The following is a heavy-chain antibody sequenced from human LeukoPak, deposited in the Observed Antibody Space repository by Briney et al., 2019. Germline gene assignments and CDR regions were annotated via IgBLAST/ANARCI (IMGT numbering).Heavy chain of an antibody. J-gene: IGHJ5*02. D-gene: IGHD3-10*01. Sequence: KPSETLSLTCTVSGGSISSSSYYWGWIRQPPGKGLEWIGSIYYSGSTYYNPSLKSRVTISVDTSKNQFSLKLSSVTAADTAVYYCARLLWFGRRDDWFDPWGQGTLVTVSS. CDR2: IYYSGST. CDR1: GGSISSSSYY. CDR3: ARLLWFGRRDDWFDP. V-gene: IGHV4-39*01.